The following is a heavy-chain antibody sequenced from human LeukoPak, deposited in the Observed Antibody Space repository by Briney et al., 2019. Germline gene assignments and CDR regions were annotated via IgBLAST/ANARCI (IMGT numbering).Heavy chain of an antibody. Sequence: PGRSLRLSCAASGFTFSSYGMHWVRQAPGKGVEWVAVIWYDGSNKYYADSVKGRFTISRDNSKNTLYLQMNSLRAEDTAVYYCARDGAGRWQQLTITYYFDYWGQGTLVTVSS. D-gene: IGHD6-13*01. CDR3: ARDGAGRWQQLTITYYFDY. J-gene: IGHJ4*02. CDR1: GFTFSSYG. CDR2: IWYDGSNK. V-gene: IGHV3-33*01.